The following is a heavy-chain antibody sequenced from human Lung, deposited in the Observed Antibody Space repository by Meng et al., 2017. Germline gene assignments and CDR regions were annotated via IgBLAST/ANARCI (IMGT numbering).Heavy chain of an antibody. CDR2: ISSSGGNS. D-gene: IGHD1-26*01. V-gene: IGHV3-23*01. CDR3: TKDLHTTY. CDR1: GFTFSSAA. J-gene: IGHJ4*02. Sequence: GESLKISCAASGFTFSSAAMGWVRQAPGKGLEWVSVISSSGGNSFYADSVKGRFTISRDNSKDSLYLQMNSVRAEDTAVYYCTKDLHTTYWGQGTLVTVSS.